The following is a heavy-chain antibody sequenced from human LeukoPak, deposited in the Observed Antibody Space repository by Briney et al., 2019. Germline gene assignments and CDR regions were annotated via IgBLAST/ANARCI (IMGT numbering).Heavy chain of an antibody. CDR1: GFTFSKCG. J-gene: IGHJ4*02. CDR2: ITSTGRPI. Sequence: GGSLRLSCEASGFTFSKCGMNWVRQAPGKGLEWISFITSTGRPIYYADSVKGRFTISRDNANNSVYLQMNSLRAEDTAVYYCAKPHFDSWGQGTLVTVSS. V-gene: IGHV3-48*01. CDR3: AKPHFDS.